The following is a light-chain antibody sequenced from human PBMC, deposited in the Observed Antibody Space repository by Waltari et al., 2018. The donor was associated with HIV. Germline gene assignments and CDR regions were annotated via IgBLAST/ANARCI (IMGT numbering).Light chain of an antibody. V-gene: IGKV2-30*01. CDR3: MQGTHWPPVT. CDR2: KVS. Sequence: DVVMTQSPLSLPVTLGQPASISCRSSQSLVYSDGNTSLNWFQQRPGRSPRRLIFKVSNRDSGVPVRFSGSGSGTKFTLKISRVEAEDVGVYYCMQGTHWPPVTFGQGTKLEIK. J-gene: IGKJ2*01. CDR1: QSLVYSDGNTS.